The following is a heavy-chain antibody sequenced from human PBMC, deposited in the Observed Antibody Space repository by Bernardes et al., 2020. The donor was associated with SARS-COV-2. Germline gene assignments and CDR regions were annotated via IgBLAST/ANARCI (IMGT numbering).Heavy chain of an antibody. Sequence: ASVKVSCKTSGYTFITYGITWVRQVPGRGLEWMGWISPYDDNTRYADRLQGRVSLSTDISARTAYMVLRGLRSDDTAVYYCARGGYCSTANCYGRGHHKYYGLDVWGQGTSVTVS. CDR1: GYTFITYG. D-gene: IGHD2-2*01. CDR2: ISPYDDNT. CDR3: ARGGYCSTANCYGRGHHKYYGLDV. J-gene: IGHJ6*02. V-gene: IGHV1-18*01.